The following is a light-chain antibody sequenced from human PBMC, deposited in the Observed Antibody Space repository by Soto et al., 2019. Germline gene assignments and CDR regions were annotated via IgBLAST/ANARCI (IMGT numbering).Light chain of an antibody. J-gene: IGKJ4*02. Sequence: DIVMTQSPLSLPVTPGEPASICCRCSQSILHSNGYNYLDWYVQKPGQSPQVLIYLGSNRASGDPDMFRGRGSGRDFTLEVSRGEAEDVGVYCCRQAVQSAPRFGGGTKAELK. CDR2: LGS. CDR1: QSILHSNGYNY. V-gene: IGKV2-28*01. CDR3: RQAVQSAPR.